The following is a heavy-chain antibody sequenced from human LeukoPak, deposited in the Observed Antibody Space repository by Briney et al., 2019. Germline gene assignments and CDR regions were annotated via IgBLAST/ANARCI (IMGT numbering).Heavy chain of an antibody. CDR2: IYTSGST. CDR3: ARVFINGPFWSGYQHWYFDL. V-gene: IGHV4-4*07. Sequence: PSETLSLTCTVSGGSLTSYYWSWIRQPAGKGLEWIGRIYTSGSTNYNPSLKSRVTISVDTSKNQFSLKLSSVTAADTAVYYCARVFINGPFWSGYQHWYFDLWGRGTLVTVSS. CDR1: GGSLTSYY. D-gene: IGHD3-3*01. J-gene: IGHJ2*01.